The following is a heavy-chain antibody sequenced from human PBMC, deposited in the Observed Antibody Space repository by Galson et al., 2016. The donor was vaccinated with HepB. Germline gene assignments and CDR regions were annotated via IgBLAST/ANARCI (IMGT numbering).Heavy chain of an antibody. V-gene: IGHV3-21*01. J-gene: IGHJ4*02. Sequence: SLRLSCAASGFAFRTYTMHWVRQAPGKGLEWVSSISGGSSYIYYADSVKGRFTISRDNAKNSLYLQMNSLRAEDTAVYYCATGVGYCVSTNCYADYWGQGTLVTVSS. CDR2: ISGGSSYI. CDR1: GFAFRTYT. CDR3: ATGVGYCVSTNCYADY. D-gene: IGHD2-2*01.